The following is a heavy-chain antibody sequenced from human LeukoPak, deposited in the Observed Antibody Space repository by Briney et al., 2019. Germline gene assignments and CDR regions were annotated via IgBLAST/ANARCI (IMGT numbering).Heavy chain of an antibody. CDR1: GGSFNDYY. Sequence: KPSETLSLTCAVYGGSFNDYYWDWIRQPPGKGLEWIGEINLRGSTTYNPSLKSRVTISLDESKNQFSLKLGYVTAADTAVYYCASMYGFGDGYNYNFHSWGQGTLVTVSS. V-gene: IGHV4-34*01. CDR2: INLRGST. J-gene: IGHJ4*02. D-gene: IGHD5-24*01. CDR3: ASMYGFGDGYNYNFHS.